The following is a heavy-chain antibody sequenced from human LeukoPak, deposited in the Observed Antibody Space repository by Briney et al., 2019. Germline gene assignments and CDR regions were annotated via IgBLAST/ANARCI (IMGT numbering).Heavy chain of an antibody. Sequence: GGSLRLSCAASGFTFSSYWMHWVRQAPGKGLVWVANIKKDGSEKYYVDAVKGRFTISRDNAKTSLYLQMNSLRADDTAVYYCARDLSGIAGYSYGRGIDYWGQGTLVTVSS. V-gene: IGHV3-7*01. CDR3: ARDLSGIAGYSYGRGIDY. CDR1: GFTFSSYW. J-gene: IGHJ4*02. CDR2: IKKDGSEK. D-gene: IGHD3-10*01.